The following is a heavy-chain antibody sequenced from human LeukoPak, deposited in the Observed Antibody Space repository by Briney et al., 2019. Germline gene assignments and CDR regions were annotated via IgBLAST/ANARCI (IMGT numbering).Heavy chain of an antibody. V-gene: IGHV1-69*13. CDR1: GGTLSSYA. CDR2: IIPIFGTA. J-gene: IGHJ4*02. Sequence: ASVKVSCKASGGTLSSYAISWVRQAPGQGLEWMGGIIPIFGTANYAQKFQGRVTITADESTSTAYMELSSLRSEDTAVYYCARGADYGDYDDYFDYWGQGTLVTVSS. CDR3: ARGADYGDYDDYFDY. D-gene: IGHD4-17*01.